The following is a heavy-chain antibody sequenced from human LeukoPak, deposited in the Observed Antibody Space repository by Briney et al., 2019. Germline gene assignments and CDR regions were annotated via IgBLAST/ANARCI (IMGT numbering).Heavy chain of an antibody. CDR2: IYYSGST. J-gene: IGHJ4*02. Sequence: PSETLSLTCTVSGGSIRSSSYYWGWIRQPPGKGLEWIGYIYYSGSTYYNPSLKSRVTISVDTSKNQFSLKLSSVTAADTAVYYCARVRTAVAGTHDFDYWGQGTLVTVSS. D-gene: IGHD6-19*01. CDR1: GGSIRSSSYY. V-gene: IGHV4-30-4*08. CDR3: ARVRTAVAGTHDFDY.